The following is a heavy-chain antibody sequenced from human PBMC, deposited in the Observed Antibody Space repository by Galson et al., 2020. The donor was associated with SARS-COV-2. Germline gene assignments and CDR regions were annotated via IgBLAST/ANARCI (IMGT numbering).Heavy chain of an antibody. CDR2: IYYSGTA. J-gene: IGHJ6*02. Sequence: SETLSLTCTVSGGSISGFYWTWIRQPPGKGLEWIGYIYYSGTANYNPSLRSRVTLSVDTSKSQFSLKLSSVTAADTAVYYCARFSSTSWYEYGLDVWGQGTTVTVSS. CDR3: ARFSSTSWYEYGLDV. D-gene: IGHD6-13*01. V-gene: IGHV4-59*01. CDR1: GGSISGFY.